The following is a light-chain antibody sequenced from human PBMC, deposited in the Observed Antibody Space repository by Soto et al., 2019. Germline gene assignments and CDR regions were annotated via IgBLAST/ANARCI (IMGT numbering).Light chain of an antibody. J-gene: IGKJ2*01. V-gene: IGKV1-5*03. CDR3: QQYNDSFPYT. CDR2: EAS. Sequence: DIQMTQSPSTLSASVGDRVTITCRASQSISRWLARYQQKPGTVPKLLIYEASTLESGVPSRFSGSRSGTEFTLTVSSLQPDDFATYYCQQYNDSFPYTFGQGTKLEIK. CDR1: QSISRW.